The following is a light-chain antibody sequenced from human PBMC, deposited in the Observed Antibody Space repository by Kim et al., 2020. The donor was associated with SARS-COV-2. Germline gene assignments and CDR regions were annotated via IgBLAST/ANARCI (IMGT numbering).Light chain of an antibody. CDR1: SSNIGSNT. CDR2: SNN. J-gene: IGLJ3*02. V-gene: IGLV1-44*01. Sequence: QSVLTQPPSASGTPGQRVTISCSGSSSNIGSNTVNWYQQVPRTATKLLIYSNNQRPSGVPDRFSGSKSGTSASLAISGLQSEDEADYYCAVWDDSLNGPVFGGGTQLTVL. CDR3: AVWDDSLNGPV.